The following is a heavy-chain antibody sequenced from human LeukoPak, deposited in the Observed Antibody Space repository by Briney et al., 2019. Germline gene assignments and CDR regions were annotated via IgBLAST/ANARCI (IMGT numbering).Heavy chain of an antibody. CDR1: GGSISNSSYY. Sequence: SETLSLTCTVSGGSISNSSYYWGWIRQPPGKGLEWIGSMYYSGRTYYNPSLKSRVTISVDTSKNQFSLKLSSVTAADTAVYYCARPPVAVPGTYSDYWGQGTLVTVSS. V-gene: IGHV4-39*01. J-gene: IGHJ4*02. D-gene: IGHD6-19*01. CDR3: ARPPVAVPGTYSDY. CDR2: MYYSGRT.